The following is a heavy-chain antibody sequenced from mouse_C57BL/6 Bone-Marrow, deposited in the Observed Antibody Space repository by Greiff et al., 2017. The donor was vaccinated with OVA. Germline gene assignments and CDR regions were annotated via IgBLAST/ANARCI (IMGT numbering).Heavy chain of an antibody. CDR1: GYTFTSYG. Sequence: QVQLQQSGAELARPVASVKLSCKASGYTFTSYGISWVKQRTGQGLEWIGEIYPRSGNTYYNEKFKGKATLTADKSSSTAYMELRSLTSEDSAVYFCARERNSPFAYWGQGTLVTVSA. J-gene: IGHJ3*01. V-gene: IGHV1-81*01. CDR3: ARERNSPFAY. CDR2: IYPRSGNT.